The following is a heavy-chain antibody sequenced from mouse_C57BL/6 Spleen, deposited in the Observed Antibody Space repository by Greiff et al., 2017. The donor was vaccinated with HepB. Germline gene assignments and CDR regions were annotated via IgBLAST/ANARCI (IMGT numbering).Heavy chain of an antibody. CDR3: ARTGGSTMDY. CDR2: IYPRSGNT. V-gene: IGHV1-81*01. Sequence: ESGAELARPGASVKLSCKASGYTFTSYGISWVKQRTGQGLEWIGEIYPRSGNTYYNEKFKGKATLTADKSSSTAYMELRSLTSEDSAVYFCARTGGSTMDYWGQGTTLTVSS. D-gene: IGHD2-1*01. J-gene: IGHJ2*01. CDR1: GYTFTSYG.